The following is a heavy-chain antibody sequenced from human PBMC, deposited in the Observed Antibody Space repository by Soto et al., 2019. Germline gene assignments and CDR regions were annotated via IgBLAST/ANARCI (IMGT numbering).Heavy chain of an antibody. V-gene: IGHV3-30*18. CDR1: GFSISDYG. CDR3: AKGAGDRLSLGMDV. D-gene: IGHD1-26*01. CDR2: ISYDGNNT. J-gene: IGHJ6*02. Sequence: VHLVESGGGVVQPGWSLRLSWAASGFSISDYGMEWVRQAPGKGLEWVALISYDGNNTYYADSVKGRFTISRDNSKDTLILQMTGLRAEDTAVYYCAKGAGDRLSLGMDVWGQGTTVTVSS.